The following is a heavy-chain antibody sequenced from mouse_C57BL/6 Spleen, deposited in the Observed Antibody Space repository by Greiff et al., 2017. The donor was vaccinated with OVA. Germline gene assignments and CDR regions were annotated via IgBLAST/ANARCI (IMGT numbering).Heavy chain of an antibody. CDR2: INPNNGGT. CDR3: ARDGNHAMDY. V-gene: IGHV1-26*01. CDR1: GYTFTDYY. D-gene: IGHD2-1*01. J-gene: IGHJ4*01. Sequence: VQLQQSGPELVKPGASVKISCKASGYTFTDYYMNWVKQSPGKSLEWIGDINPNNGGTSYNQKFKGKATLTVDKSSSTADMELRSLTSEDSAVYYCARDGNHAMDYWGQGTSVTVSS.